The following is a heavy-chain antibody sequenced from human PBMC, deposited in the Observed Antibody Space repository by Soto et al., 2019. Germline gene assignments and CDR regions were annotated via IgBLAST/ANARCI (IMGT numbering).Heavy chain of an antibody. CDR2: ISNDESMK. CDR1: GFIFSSYG. CDR3: AKDRDFSPFDP. D-gene: IGHD3-3*01. J-gene: IGHJ5*02. Sequence: GGSLRLSCTASGFIFSSYGMHWVRQAPGKGLEWVAVISNDESMKYYADSVKGRFTISRDNSKNTLYLQMNSLRAEDTALYYCAKDRDFSPFDPWGQGTLVTVSS. V-gene: IGHV3-30*18.